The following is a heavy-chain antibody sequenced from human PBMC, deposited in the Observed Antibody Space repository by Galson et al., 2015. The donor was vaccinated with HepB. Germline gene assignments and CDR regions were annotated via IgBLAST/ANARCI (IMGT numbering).Heavy chain of an antibody. CDR1: GFSLSTSGEG. CDR3: AHNTLRFKYMDV. J-gene: IGHJ6*03. CDR2: IYSDDDK. V-gene: IGHV2-5*02. D-gene: IGHD3-3*01. Sequence: PALVKPTQTLTLTCTFSGFSLSTSGEGVGWIRQTPGKALEWLAVIYSDDDKRYSPSLKSRLSITRDTSKKQVVLTMTYMDPVDTATYYCAHNTLRFKYMDVWGKGTTVIVSS.